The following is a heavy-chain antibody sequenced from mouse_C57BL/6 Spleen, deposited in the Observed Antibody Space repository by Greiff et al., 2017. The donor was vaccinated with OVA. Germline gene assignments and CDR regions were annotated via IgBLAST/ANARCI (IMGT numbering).Heavy chain of an antibody. J-gene: IGHJ4*01. CDR1: GYTFTSYW. CDR2: IHPSDSDT. CDR3: AMGLDY. Sequence: VQLQQPGAVLVKPGASVKVYCKASGYTFTSYWMHWVKQRPGQGLEWIGRIHPSDSDTNYNQKFKGKATLNVDKYYSTAYMQLSSLTSEDSAFYYCAMGLDYWGQGTSVTVSS. V-gene: IGHV1-74*01.